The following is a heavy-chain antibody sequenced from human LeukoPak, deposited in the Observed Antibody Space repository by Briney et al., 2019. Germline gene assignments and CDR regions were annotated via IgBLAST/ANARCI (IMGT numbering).Heavy chain of an antibody. CDR2: INWNGGST. V-gene: IGHV3-20*04. Sequence: RPGGSLRLSCAASGFTFDDYGMSWVRQAPGKGLEWVSGINWNGGSTGYADSVKGRFTISRDNAKNSLYLQMNSLRAEDTALYYCARVVNMGCSSTSCYGYFDYWGQGTLVTVSS. CDR1: GFTFDDYG. D-gene: IGHD2-2*01. J-gene: IGHJ4*02. CDR3: ARVVNMGCSSTSCYGYFDY.